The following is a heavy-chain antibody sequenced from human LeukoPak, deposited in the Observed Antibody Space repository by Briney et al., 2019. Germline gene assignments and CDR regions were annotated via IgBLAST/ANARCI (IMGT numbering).Heavy chain of an antibody. CDR1: GFTFSRYW. CDR2: INQDGSEK. V-gene: IGHV3-7*01. J-gene: IGHJ4*02. Sequence: SGGSLRLSCAASGFTFSRYWMTWVRQSPGKGLEWVANINQDGSEKYYGDSVTGRFTISRDNAETSLFLQMNSLRADDTGVYYCARAREAPANVFPDHWGQGVVVTVSS. D-gene: IGHD2-15*01. CDR3: ARAREAPANVFPDH.